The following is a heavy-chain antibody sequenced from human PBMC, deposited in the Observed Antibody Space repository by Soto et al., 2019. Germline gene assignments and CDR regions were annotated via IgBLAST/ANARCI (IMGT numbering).Heavy chain of an antibody. J-gene: IGHJ3*02. CDR1: GGSISSYY. CDR2: IYYSGST. D-gene: IGHD3-16*01. V-gene: IGHV4-59*12. Sequence: SETLSLTCTVSGGSISSYYWSWIRQPPGKGLEWIGYIYYSGSTYYNPSLKSRVTISVDTSKNQFSLKLSSVTAADTAVYYCARAGYNYVWGSYAFDIWGQGTMVTVSS. CDR3: ARAGYNYVWGSYAFDI.